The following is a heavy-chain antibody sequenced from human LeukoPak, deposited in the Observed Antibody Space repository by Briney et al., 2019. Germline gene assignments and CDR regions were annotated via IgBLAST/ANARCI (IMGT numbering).Heavy chain of an antibody. CDR3: VAYCGGDCYHAFDY. D-gene: IGHD2-21*02. CDR2: IRSKANSYAT. Sequence: GGSLRLSCATSGFTFSGSAMHWVRQASGKGLEWVGRIRSKANSYATAYAASVKGRFTISRDDSKNTAYLQMNSLKTEDTAVYYCVAYCGGDCYHAFDYWGQGTLVTVSS. V-gene: IGHV3-73*01. CDR1: GFTFSGSA. J-gene: IGHJ4*02.